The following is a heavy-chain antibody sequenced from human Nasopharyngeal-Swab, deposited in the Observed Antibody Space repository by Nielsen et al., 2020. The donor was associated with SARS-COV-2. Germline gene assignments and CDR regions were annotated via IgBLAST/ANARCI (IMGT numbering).Heavy chain of an antibody. V-gene: IGHV3-7*01. CDR2: IKQDGSEK. Sequence: GESLKISCAASGFTFSRYWMSWVRQAPGKGLEWVANIKQDGSEKYYVDSVKGRFTISRDNAKNSLYLQMNSLRAEDTAVYYCARESGLRFFDYYYYYYMDVWGKGTTVTVSS. J-gene: IGHJ6*03. CDR3: ARESGLRFFDYYYYYYMDV. CDR1: GFTFSRYW. D-gene: IGHD3-3*01.